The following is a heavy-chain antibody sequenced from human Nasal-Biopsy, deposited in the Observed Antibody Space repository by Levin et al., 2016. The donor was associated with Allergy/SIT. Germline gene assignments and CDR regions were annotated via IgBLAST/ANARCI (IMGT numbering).Heavy chain of an antibody. CDR3: IADFGGPADS. CDR1: GFTFTDYY. J-gene: IGHJ4*02. V-gene: IGHV3-11*06. Sequence: GESLKISCAASGFTFTDYYMSWIRQVPGKGLEWISYISGSTSYTKYADSVKGRFAVSRDNAKNSMFLQMNSLRVEDTAVYYCIADFGGPADSWGQGTLVTVSS. D-gene: IGHD3-10*01. CDR2: ISGSTSYT.